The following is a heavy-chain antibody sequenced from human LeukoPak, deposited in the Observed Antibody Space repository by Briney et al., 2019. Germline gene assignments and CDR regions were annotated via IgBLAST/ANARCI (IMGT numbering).Heavy chain of an antibody. V-gene: IGHV4-39*01. D-gene: IGHD5-18*01. CDR2: IYYSGRT. CDR1: GGSISSSRYC. CDR3: ARHGSTVLVRDYFDY. Sequence: PSETLSLTCTVSGGSISSSRYCWGWIRQPPGKGLEWIGSIYYSGRTYYNPSLKSRVTISVDASKDQFSLKLTSVTAADTAVYYCARHGSTVLVRDYFDYWGQGTLVTVSS. J-gene: IGHJ4*02.